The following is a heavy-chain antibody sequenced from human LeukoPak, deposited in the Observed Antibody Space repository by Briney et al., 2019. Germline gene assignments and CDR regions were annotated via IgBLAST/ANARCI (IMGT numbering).Heavy chain of an antibody. CDR3: ARGLRGIAAAGTRVNWFDP. J-gene: IGHJ5*02. V-gene: IGHV4-34*01. D-gene: IGHD6-13*01. CDR2: INHSGST. CDR1: GGSFSGYY. Sequence: SETLSLTCAVYGGSFSGYYWSWIRQPPGKGLEWIGEINHSGSTSYNPSLKSRVTISVDTSKNQFSLKLSSVTAADTAVYYCARGLRGIAAAGTRVNWFDPWGQGTLVTVSS.